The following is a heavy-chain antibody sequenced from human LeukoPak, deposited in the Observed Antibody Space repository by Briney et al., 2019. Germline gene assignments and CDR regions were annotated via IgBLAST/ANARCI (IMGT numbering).Heavy chain of an antibody. J-gene: IGHJ5*02. CDR1: GFTFSSYS. Sequence: GGSLRLSCAASGFTFSSYSMNWVRQAPGKGLEWVSYISSSGSTIYYADSVKGRFTISRDNAKNSLYLQMNSLRAEDTAVYYCARDPNIAAAGTCWFDPWGQGTLVTVSS. V-gene: IGHV3-48*04. CDR2: ISSSGSTI. D-gene: IGHD6-13*01. CDR3: ARDPNIAAAGTCWFDP.